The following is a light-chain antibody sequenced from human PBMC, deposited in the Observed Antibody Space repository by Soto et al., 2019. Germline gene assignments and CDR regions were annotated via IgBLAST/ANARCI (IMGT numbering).Light chain of an antibody. CDR1: QSVSSNY. CDR2: GAS. Sequence: EIVLTQSPGTLSLSPGERATLSCRASQSVSSNYLAWYQQKPGQAPRLLIFGASSRAAGIPDRFSGSGSGTDFTLSISRLEPEDFAVYYCHQYSSSQTTFGQGTKGDIK. CDR3: HQYSSSQTT. V-gene: IGKV3-20*01. J-gene: IGKJ1*01.